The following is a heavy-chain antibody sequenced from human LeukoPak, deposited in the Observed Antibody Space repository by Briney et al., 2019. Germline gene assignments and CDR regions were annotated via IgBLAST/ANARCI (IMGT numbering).Heavy chain of an antibody. V-gene: IGHV3-64*01. Sequence: GGSLRLSCAASGFTFSSYAMHWVRQAPGKGLEYVSAISSNGGSTYYANSVKGRFTISRDNSKNTLYLQMGSLRAEDMAVYYCAKARNFDWLFGFDYWGQGTLVTVSS. J-gene: IGHJ4*02. CDR3: AKARNFDWLFGFDY. D-gene: IGHD3-9*01. CDR1: GFTFSSYA. CDR2: ISSNGGST.